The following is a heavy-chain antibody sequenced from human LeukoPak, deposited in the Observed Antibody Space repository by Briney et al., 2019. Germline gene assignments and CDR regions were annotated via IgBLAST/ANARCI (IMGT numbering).Heavy chain of an antibody. CDR2: ISSSSSYI. CDR3: ARDYSYGYLFDY. Sequence: GGSLRLSCAASGFTVSSNYMSWVRQAPGKGLEWVSSISSSSSYIYYADSVKGRFTISRDNAKNSLYLQMNSLRAEDTAVYYCARDYSYGYLFDYWGQGTLVTVSS. CDR1: GFTVSSNY. D-gene: IGHD5-18*01. V-gene: IGHV3-21*01. J-gene: IGHJ4*02.